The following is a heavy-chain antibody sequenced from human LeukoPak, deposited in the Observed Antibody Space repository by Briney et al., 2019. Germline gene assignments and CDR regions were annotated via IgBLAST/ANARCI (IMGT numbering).Heavy chain of an antibody. J-gene: IGHJ4*02. D-gene: IGHD3-3*01. V-gene: IGHV3-30-3*01. CDR2: ISYDGSNK. Sequence: GGSLRLSCAASGFTFSSYAMHWVRQAPGKGLEWVAVISYDGSNKYYADSVKGRFTISRDNSKNTLYLQMNSLRAEDTAVYYCARSIRFLEWLPPFFDYWGQGTLVTVSS. CDR1: GFTFSSYA. CDR3: ARSIRFLEWLPPFFDY.